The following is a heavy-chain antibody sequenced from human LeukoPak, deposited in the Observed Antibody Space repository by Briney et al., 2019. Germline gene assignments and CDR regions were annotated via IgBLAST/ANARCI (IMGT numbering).Heavy chain of an antibody. D-gene: IGHD2-15*01. CDR3: ATDAGYCSGGSCPEYYFDY. Sequence: ASVKVSCKASGYTFTGYYMHWVRQAPGQGLEWMGRINPNSGGTSYAQKFQGRVTMTRDTSISTAYMELSRLRSDDTAVYYCATDAGYCSGGSCPEYYFDYWGQGTLVTVSS. CDR1: GYTFTGYY. V-gene: IGHV1-2*06. CDR2: INPNSGGT. J-gene: IGHJ4*02.